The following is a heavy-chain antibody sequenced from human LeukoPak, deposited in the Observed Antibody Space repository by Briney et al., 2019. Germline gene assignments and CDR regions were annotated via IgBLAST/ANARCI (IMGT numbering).Heavy chain of an antibody. CDR3: AKDLGIAVAGNHDY. J-gene: IGHJ4*02. D-gene: IGHD6-19*01. CDR2: ISGSGGST. Sequence: PGGSLRLSCAASGFTFSTYAMSWVRQAPGKGLEWVSAISGSGGSTYYADSVKGRFTISRDNSKNTLYLQMNSLRAEDTAVYYCAKDLGIAVAGNHDYWGQGTLVTVSS. CDR1: GFTFSTYA. V-gene: IGHV3-23*01.